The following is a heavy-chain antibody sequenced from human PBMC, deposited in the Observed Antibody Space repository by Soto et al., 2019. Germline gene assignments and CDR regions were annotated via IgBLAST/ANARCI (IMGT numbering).Heavy chain of an antibody. D-gene: IGHD2-15*01. J-gene: IGHJ6*02. CDR2: FDPEDGET. CDR3: ATALLLCGMDV. Sequence: ASVKVSCKVSGYTIRELSMHWVRQAPGKGLEWMGGFDPEDGETTYAQKFQGRVTMTEDTSTDTAYMELSGLRSDDTAVYYCATALLLCGMDVWGQGTTVTVSS. CDR1: GYTIRELS. V-gene: IGHV1-24*01.